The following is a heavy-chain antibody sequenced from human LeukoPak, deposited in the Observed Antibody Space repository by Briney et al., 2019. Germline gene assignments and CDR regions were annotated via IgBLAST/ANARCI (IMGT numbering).Heavy chain of an antibody. Sequence: PSETLSLTCTVSGGSISSSSYYWGWIRQPPGKGLEWIGSIYYSGSTYYNPSLKSRVTISVDTSKNQFSLKLSSVTAADTAVYYCARGVPCIAARPDTRFDYWGQGTLVTVSS. CDR1: GGSISSSSYY. D-gene: IGHD6-6*01. V-gene: IGHV4-39*07. CDR3: ARGVPCIAARPDTRFDY. J-gene: IGHJ4*02. CDR2: IYYSGST.